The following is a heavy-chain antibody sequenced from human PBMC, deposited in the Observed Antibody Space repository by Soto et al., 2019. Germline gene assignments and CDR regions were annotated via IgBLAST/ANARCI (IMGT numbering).Heavy chain of an antibody. CDR3: AGGPGVARNY. Sequence: QLQLQESGSGLVKPSQTLSLTCAVSGGSISSGGYSWSWIRQPPGKALEWIGYIYHSGSTYYNPSLKGGVTISVDRFKNQFSLKLSSVTAADTAVYYCAGGPGVARNYWGQGTLVTVSS. J-gene: IGHJ4*02. V-gene: IGHV4-30-2*01. D-gene: IGHD5-12*01. CDR2: IYHSGST. CDR1: GGSISSGGYS.